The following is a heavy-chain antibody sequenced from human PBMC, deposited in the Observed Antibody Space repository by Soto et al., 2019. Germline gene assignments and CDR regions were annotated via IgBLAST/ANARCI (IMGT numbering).Heavy chain of an antibody. CDR2: MYYSGAT. Sequence: SETLSLTCTVSGGSISSNSYYWDWIRQPPGKGLEWIGSMYYSGATYHNPSLQSRVTISVDTSKNQFSLHLSSVTAADTAVYYCARATYYYDSSGYYPLFPRFDYWGQGTLVTVSS. CDR3: ARATYYYDSSGYYPLFPRFDY. V-gene: IGHV4-39*01. J-gene: IGHJ4*02. CDR1: GGSISSNSYY. D-gene: IGHD3-22*01.